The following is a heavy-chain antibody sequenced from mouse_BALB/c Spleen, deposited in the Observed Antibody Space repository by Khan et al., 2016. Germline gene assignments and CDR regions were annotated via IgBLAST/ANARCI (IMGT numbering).Heavy chain of an antibody. J-gene: IGHJ3*01. CDR1: GYTFTSYW. CDR2: IDPYDSET. V-gene: IGHV1-52*01. Sequence: QVQLQQFGDELVRPGASVKLSCKASGYTFTSYWVYWVKQRPEQGRERIGRIDPYDSETHYNQKLKDKAILTVDKSSSTAYMQLSSLTSADSAVYYCARRHGSSYGFAYWGQGTLVTVSA. D-gene: IGHD1-1*01. CDR3: ARRHGSSYGFAY.